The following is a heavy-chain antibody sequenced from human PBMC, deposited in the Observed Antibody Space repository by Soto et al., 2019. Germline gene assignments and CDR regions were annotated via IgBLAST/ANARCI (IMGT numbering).Heavy chain of an antibody. V-gene: IGHV4-39*01. CDR1: GGSISSSSYY. D-gene: IGHD3-10*01. CDR2: IYYSGST. CDR3: ARQSGSGSNWFDP. J-gene: IGHJ5*02. Sequence: SETLSLTCTVSGGSISSSSYYWGWIRQPPGKGLEWIGSIYYSGSTYYNPSLKSRVTISVDTSKNQFSLKLSSVTAADTAVYYCARQSGSGSNWFDPWGQGTLVTVSS.